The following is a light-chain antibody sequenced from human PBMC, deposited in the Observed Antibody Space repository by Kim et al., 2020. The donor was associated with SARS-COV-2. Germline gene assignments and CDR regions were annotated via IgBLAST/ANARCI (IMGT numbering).Light chain of an antibody. CDR3: QQYGSSPVT. CDR1: QSVSSSY. CDR2: GAS. Sequence: EIVLTQSPGTLSLSPGERATLSCRASQSVSSSYLAWYQQKPGQAPRLLIYGASSRATGIPDRFSGSGSGTDFTLTISRLEPEDFAVYYCQQYGSSPVTFGQGTKLDI. V-gene: IGKV3-20*01. J-gene: IGKJ2*01.